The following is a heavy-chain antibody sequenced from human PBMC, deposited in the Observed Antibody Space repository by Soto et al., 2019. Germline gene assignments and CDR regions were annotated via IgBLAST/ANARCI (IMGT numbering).Heavy chain of an antibody. CDR3: ARDAEPAYAYGAYYFHY. V-gene: IGHV3-30*04. CDR1: GFTFSSYT. CDR2: IPNDGSSE. D-gene: IGHD3-10*01. Sequence: QVQLVESGGGVVQPGRSLRLSCAASGFTFSSYTMQWVRQAPGKGLEWVAVIPNDGSSENYADSVKGRFTISRDNSKNTLCVQVDSTRTEQTNVYYGARDAEPAYAYGAYYFHYWGQGTLVTVSS. J-gene: IGHJ4*02.